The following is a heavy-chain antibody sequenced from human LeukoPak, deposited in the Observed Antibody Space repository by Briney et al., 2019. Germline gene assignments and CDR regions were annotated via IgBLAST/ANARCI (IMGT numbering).Heavy chain of an antibody. D-gene: IGHD3-3*01. V-gene: IGHV3-23*01. J-gene: IGHJ4*02. CDR2: ISGSDGST. Sequence: GGSLRLSCTASGFTFSNYAMTWVRQAPGKGLEWVSAISGSDGSTYYADSVVGRFTISRGNSKNTLYLQMNSLRAEDTAVYFCANTFYDFWSGYIHYWGQGTLVTVSS. CDR1: GFTFSNYA. CDR3: ANTFYDFWSGYIHY.